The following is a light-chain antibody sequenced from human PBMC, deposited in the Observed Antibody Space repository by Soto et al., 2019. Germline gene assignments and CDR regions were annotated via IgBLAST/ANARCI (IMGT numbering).Light chain of an antibody. J-gene: IGKJ2*01. V-gene: IGKV3-20*01. Sequence: EIVLTQSPGTLSLSPGERATLSCRASQSVSSSYLAWYQQKPGQAPRLLIYVAYSRATGIPDRFSGSGSGAAFTLTSSRLEPEDFAVYYCQQYGSSPQYSFGQGTKLEIK. CDR2: VAY. CDR1: QSVSSSY. CDR3: QQYGSSPQYS.